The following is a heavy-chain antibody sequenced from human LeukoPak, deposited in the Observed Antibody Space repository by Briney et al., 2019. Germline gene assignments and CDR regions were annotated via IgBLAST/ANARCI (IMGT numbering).Heavy chain of an antibody. CDR3: ARPTYCGSNCYFNFDY. CDR1: GYTFATYF. J-gene: IGHJ4*02. CDR2: IKPNSGAT. V-gene: IGHV1-2*02. Sequence: ASVKVSCKTSGYTFATYFMHWVRQTPGQGLVWMGYIKPNSGATNYAQKFRGRVTMTWDTSISTAYSELSGLTSDDTAIYYCARPTYCGSNCYFNFDYWGQGTLVTVSS. D-gene: IGHD2-21*02.